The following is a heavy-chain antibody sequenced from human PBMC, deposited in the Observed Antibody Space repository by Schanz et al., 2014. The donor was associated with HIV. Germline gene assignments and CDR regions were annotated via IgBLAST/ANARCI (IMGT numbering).Heavy chain of an antibody. D-gene: IGHD3-10*01. V-gene: IGHV3-33*01. CDR3: ARGSGPYYYYYGMDV. Sequence: QVQLVESGGRVVQPGRSLRLSCAASGFTFSTYGMHWVRQAPGKGLEWGAVIWYDGSNKYYADSVKGRFTISRDNSKNTQYLQMNSLSADDTAVYYCARGSGPYYYYYGMDVWGQGTTVTVSS. CDR2: IWYDGSNK. CDR1: GFTFSTYG. J-gene: IGHJ6*02.